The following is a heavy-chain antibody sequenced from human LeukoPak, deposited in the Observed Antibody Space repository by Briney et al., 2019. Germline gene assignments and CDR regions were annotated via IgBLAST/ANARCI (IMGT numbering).Heavy chain of an antibody. Sequence: PGGSLRLSCAASGFTFSSYAMHWVRQAPGKGLEWVAVISYDGSNKYYADSVKGRFTISRDNSKNTLYLQMNSLRAEDTAVYYCSKESGSSGYYYYFYFLGQGTPGTGSS. CDR3: SKESGSSGYYYYFYF. D-gene: IGHD3-22*01. CDR1: GFTFSSYA. CDR2: ISYDGSNK. V-gene: IGHV3-30-3*01. J-gene: IGHJ4*02.